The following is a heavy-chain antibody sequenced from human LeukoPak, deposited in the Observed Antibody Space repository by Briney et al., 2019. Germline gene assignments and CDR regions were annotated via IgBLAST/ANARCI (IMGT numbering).Heavy chain of an antibody. CDR3: AKGTYGSGTYGSIDY. D-gene: IGHD3-10*01. Sequence: PSGGTLRLSCAASGFTFSSYGMSWVRQAPGKGLEWVSTISGGGDRTYFADSVKGRFIISRDKSKNTLYLQMNSLRAEDTAVYYCAKGTYGSGTYGSIDYWGQGTLVTVSS. CDR1: GFTFSSYG. V-gene: IGHV3-23*01. CDR2: ISGGGDRT. J-gene: IGHJ4*02.